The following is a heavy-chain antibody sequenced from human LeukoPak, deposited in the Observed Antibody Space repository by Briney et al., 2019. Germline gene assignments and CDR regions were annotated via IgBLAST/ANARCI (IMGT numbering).Heavy chain of an antibody. Sequence: GGSLRLSCAASGFTFSSYAMSWVRQAPGKGLEWVSAISGSGGSTYYADSVKGRFTISRDNSKNTLYLQMNSLRAEDTGVYYCAKAPYSGSYSMDYWGQGTLVTVSS. D-gene: IGHD1-26*01. V-gene: IGHV3-23*01. CDR3: AKAPYSGSYSMDY. J-gene: IGHJ4*02. CDR2: ISGSGGST. CDR1: GFTFSSYA.